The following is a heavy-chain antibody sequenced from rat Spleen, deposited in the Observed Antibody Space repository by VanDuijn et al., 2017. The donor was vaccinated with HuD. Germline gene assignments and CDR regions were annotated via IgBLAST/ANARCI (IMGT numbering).Heavy chain of an antibody. Sequence: EVQLVESGGGLVQPGRSLKLSCLASGFTFNNYWMTWIRQAPTKGLEWVASISYDGGSAYYRDSVKGRFTVSRDNARNTQYLQMDSLRSEDTATYYCTRHDYSGVITNWFAYWGQGVMVTVSS. J-gene: IGHJ2*01. V-gene: IGHV5-31*01. CDR1: GFTFNNYW. CDR2: ISYDGGSA. CDR3: TRHDYSGVITNWFAY. D-gene: IGHD4-4*01.